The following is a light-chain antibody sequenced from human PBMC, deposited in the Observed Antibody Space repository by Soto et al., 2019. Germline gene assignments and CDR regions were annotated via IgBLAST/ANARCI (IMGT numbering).Light chain of an antibody. V-gene: IGKV1-5*01. CDR2: DVS. CDR3: KQYESFSAT. CDR1: QSVSGW. Sequence: DIQMTHSPSSLSASVGDRVTITCRASQSVSGWLAWYQQKPGKAPKLLIYDVSALPRGVPPRFSGSGSGHQFPLPISGLQRDDFATYYCKQYESFSATFGLGTKVEIX. J-gene: IGKJ4*02.